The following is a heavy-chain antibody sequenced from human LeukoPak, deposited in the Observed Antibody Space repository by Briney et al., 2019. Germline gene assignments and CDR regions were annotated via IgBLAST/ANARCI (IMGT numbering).Heavy chain of an antibody. D-gene: IGHD6-13*01. Sequence: SETLSLTCAVYGGSFSGYYWSWIRQPPGKGLEWIGEINHSGSTNYNPSLKGRVTISVDTSKNQFSLKLSSVTAADTAVYSCARETPSSSWSHFDYWGQGTPVTVSS. J-gene: IGHJ4*02. CDR2: INHSGST. CDR3: ARETPSSSWSHFDY. CDR1: GGSFSGYY. V-gene: IGHV4-34*01.